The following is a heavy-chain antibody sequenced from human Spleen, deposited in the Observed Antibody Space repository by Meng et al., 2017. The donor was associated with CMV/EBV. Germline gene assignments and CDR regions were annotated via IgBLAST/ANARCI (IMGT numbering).Heavy chain of an antibody. Sequence: SETLSLTCTVSGGAITSTIYYWAWIRQPPGKGLEWIGGIYYGGSTYYTPSLRGRITISVDKSKNQFSLKLRSVTAADTAVYFCASGHIHDLWGPGTLVTVSS. CDR2: IYYGGST. CDR1: GGAITSTIYY. V-gene: IGHV4-39*01. CDR3: ASGHIHDL. J-gene: IGHJ4*02.